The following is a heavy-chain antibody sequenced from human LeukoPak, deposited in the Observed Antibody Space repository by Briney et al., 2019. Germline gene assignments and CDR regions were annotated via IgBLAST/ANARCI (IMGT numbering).Heavy chain of an antibody. CDR3: TRDRGGSPTDVFDY. CDR1: GGSISSSNW. V-gene: IGHV3-53*01. J-gene: IGHJ4*02. D-gene: IGHD2-15*01. Sequence: ETLSLTCAVSGGSISSSNWWSWVRQPPGKGLEWVSTITDVGDIFYTYSVRGRFTISRDNSKNTVYMQMDGLRAEDTAVYYCTRDRGGSPTDVFDYWGQGTLVTVSS. CDR2: ITDVGDI.